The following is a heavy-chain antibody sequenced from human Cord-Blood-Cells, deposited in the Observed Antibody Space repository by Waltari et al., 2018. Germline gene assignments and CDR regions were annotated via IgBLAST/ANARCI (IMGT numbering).Heavy chain of an antibody. V-gene: IGHV1-69*01. D-gene: IGHD3-10*01. CDR3: ARASDYYGSGSPKYYFDY. CDR1: GGTFSSYA. CDR2: IIPIFGTA. J-gene: IGHJ4*02. Sequence: QVQLVQSGAEVKKPGSSVKVSCKASGGTFSSYAISWVRPAPGQGLEWMGGIIPIFGTANYAQKFQGRVTITADESTSTAYMELSSLRSEDTAVYYCARASDYYGSGSPKYYFDYWGQGTLVTVSS.